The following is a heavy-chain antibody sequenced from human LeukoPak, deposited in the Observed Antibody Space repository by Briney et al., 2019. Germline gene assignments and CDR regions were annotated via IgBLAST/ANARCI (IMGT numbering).Heavy chain of an antibody. J-gene: IGHJ4*02. Sequence: SETLSLTCTVSGGSVSSSSYYWGWIRPPPGQGLEWIASIRYSGNTFSNPSLQSRVTISVDTSKNQFSLRLISVTAADTAVYYCARQPQSEYSYGFEDHWGQGILVTVSS. CDR3: ARQPQSEYSYGFEDH. D-gene: IGHD5-18*01. CDR2: IRYSGNT. CDR1: GGSVSSSSYY. V-gene: IGHV4-39*01.